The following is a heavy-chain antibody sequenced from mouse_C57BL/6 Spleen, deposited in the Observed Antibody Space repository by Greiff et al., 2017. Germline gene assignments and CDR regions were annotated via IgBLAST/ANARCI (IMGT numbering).Heavy chain of an antibody. CDR2: IDPSDSYT. J-gene: IGHJ2*01. V-gene: IGHV1-50*01. CDR1: GYTFPSYW. Sequence: QVQLQQPGAELVKPGASVKLSCKASGYTFPSYWMQWVKQRPGQGLEWIGEIDPSDSYTNYNQKFKGKATLTVDTSSSTAYMQLSSLTSEDSAVYYCARGGSYYFDYWGQGTTLTVSS. CDR3: ARGGSYYFDY.